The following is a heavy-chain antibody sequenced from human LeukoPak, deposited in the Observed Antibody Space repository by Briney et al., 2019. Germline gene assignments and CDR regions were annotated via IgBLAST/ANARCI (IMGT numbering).Heavy chain of an antibody. CDR3: ARDRALVGATPLLDY. CDR1: GYTFTSYG. D-gene: IGHD1-26*01. V-gene: IGHV1-18*01. Sequence: ASVKVSCKASGYTFTSYGISWVRQAPGQGLEWMGWISAYNGNTNYAQKLQGRVTMTTDTSTSTAYMELRSLRSDDTAVYYCARDRALVGATPLLDYWGQGTLVTVSS. J-gene: IGHJ4*02. CDR2: ISAYNGNT.